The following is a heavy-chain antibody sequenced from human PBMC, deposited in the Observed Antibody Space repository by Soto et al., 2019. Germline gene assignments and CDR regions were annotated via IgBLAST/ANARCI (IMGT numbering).Heavy chain of an antibody. CDR1: GVTISSGGYY. Sequence: SETLSLTCAVSGVTISSGGYYWIRIRQHPGKGLEWIGYIYYSGSTYYNPSLKSRVTISVDTSKDQFSLKLSSVTAADTAVYYCARDFTDSSGTTLGMGALGQWRTVT. CDR3: ARDFTDSSGTTLGMGA. D-gene: IGHD6-19*01. V-gene: IGHV4-31*11. CDR2: IYYSGST. J-gene: IGHJ6*02.